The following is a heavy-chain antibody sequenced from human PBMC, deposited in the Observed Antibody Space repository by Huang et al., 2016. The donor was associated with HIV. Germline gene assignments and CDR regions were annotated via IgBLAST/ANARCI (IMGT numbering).Heavy chain of an antibody. CDR3: ARGSLEYSVSSSLDY. D-gene: IGHD4-4*01. Sequence: QVQLLQSGAEVKKPGSSVKVSCKASGGPFRSYSIAWVRQAPGQGLEWMASLMPFCDSPNYAQKVQGRVRVTADESTSTVYMELRDLRPDDTAVYFCARGSLEYSVSSSLDYWGQGTHVTVSS. V-gene: IGHV1-69*13. CDR1: GGPFRSYS. CDR2: LMPFCDSP. J-gene: IGHJ4*02.